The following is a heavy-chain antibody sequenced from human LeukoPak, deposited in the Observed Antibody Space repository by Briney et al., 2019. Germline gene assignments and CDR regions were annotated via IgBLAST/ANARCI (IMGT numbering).Heavy chain of an antibody. CDR3: ARGGASRYDFWSGYSPFDP. CDR2: IIPILGIA. CDR1: GGTFSSYA. Sequence: SVKVSCKASGGTFSSYAISWVRQAPGQGLEWMGRIIPILGIANYAQKFQGRVTITRNTSISTAYMELSSLRSEDTAVYYCARGGASRYDFWSGYSPFDPWGQGTLVTVSS. V-gene: IGHV1-69*04. J-gene: IGHJ5*02. D-gene: IGHD3-3*01.